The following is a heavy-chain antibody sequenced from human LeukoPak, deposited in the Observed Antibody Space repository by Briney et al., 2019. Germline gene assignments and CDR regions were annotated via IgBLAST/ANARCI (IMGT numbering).Heavy chain of an antibody. D-gene: IGHD6-13*01. CDR3: ARYPIAAAGAVNYYYYMDV. Sequence: SETLSLTCTVSGGPISNYYWNWIRQPPGKGLEWIGNIYYSGSTNYNPSLKSRVTISVDTSKNQFSLKLSSVTAADTAVYYCARYPIAAAGAVNYYYYMDVWGKGTTVTVSS. V-gene: IGHV4-59*08. J-gene: IGHJ6*03. CDR1: GGPISNYY. CDR2: IYYSGST.